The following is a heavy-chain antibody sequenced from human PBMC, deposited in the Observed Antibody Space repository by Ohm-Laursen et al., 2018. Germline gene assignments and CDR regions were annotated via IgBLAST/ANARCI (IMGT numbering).Heavy chain of an antibody. D-gene: IGHD3-3*01. V-gene: IGHV3-30*18. J-gene: IGHJ4*02. Sequence: SLRLSCSASGFTFSDYYMSWIRQAPGKGLEWVAVISYDGSNKYYADSVKGRFTISRDNSKNTLYLQMNSLRAEDTAVYYCAKYYYDFWSGYPIDYWGQGTLVTVSS. CDR1: GFTFSDYY. CDR3: AKYYYDFWSGYPIDY. CDR2: ISYDGSNK.